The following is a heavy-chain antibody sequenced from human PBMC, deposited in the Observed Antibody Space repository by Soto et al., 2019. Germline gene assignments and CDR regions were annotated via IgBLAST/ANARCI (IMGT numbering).Heavy chain of an antibody. CDR3: AKDRAVAGTVDY. V-gene: IGHV3-9*01. CDR2: ISWNSGSI. D-gene: IGHD6-19*01. Sequence: EVQLVESGGGLVQPGRSLRLSCAASGFTFDDYAMHWVRQAPGKGLEWVSGISWNSGSIGYADSVKGRFTISRDNAKNSRYLQMNSLRAEDTALYYCAKDRAVAGTVDYWGQGTLVTVSS. CDR1: GFTFDDYA. J-gene: IGHJ4*02.